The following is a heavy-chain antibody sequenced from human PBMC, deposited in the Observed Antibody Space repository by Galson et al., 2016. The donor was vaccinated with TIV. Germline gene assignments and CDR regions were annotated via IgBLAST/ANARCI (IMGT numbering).Heavy chain of an antibody. V-gene: IGHV3-74*01. CDR3: ARVLVDWCPNGIDV. J-gene: IGHJ6*02. CDR2: IHSDGTFI. D-gene: IGHD3-9*01. CDR1: GFTFSRYW. Sequence: SLRLSCAASGFTFSRYWMHWVRQAPGKGLVWVSRIHSDGTFISYADFVKGRVTISRDNAKNTLYLQMNSLSAEDTAVYFCARVLVDWCPNGIDVWGQGTTVTVSS.